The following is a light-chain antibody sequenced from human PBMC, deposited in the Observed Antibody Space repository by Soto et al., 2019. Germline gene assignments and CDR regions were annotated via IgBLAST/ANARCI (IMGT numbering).Light chain of an antibody. J-gene: IGKJ4*01. CDR3: QQYNIYPLT. Sequence: DAQMTQSPSSLSASVGDRVTITCRASQDIKDWLAWYQQKPAKAPKSLISAASNLQPGVPSRFSGSGSGTEFTLTITSLQPEDSATYYCQQYNIYPLTFGGGTKVEIK. CDR1: QDIKDW. V-gene: IGKV1D-16*01. CDR2: AAS.